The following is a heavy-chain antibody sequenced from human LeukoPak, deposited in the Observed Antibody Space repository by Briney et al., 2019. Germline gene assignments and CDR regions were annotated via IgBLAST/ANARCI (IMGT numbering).Heavy chain of an antibody. CDR2: ISWNSGDI. CDR3: ARDGYSSGWPLPPY. J-gene: IGHJ4*02. V-gene: IGHV3-9*01. Sequence: GGSLRLSCAASGFIFEEYAMHWVRQAPGKGLEWVSGISWNSGDIDYADSVKGRFTISRDNAKNSLYLQMNSLRAEDTAVYYCARDGYSSGWPLPPYWGQGTLVTVSS. D-gene: IGHD6-19*01. CDR1: GFIFEEYA.